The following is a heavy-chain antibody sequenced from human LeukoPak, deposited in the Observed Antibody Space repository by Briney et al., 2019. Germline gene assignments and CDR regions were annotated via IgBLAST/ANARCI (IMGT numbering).Heavy chain of an antibody. D-gene: IGHD3-10*01. CDR1: GFTFDDYA. V-gene: IGHV3-30*18. CDR3: AKEFMVRGVPATDY. Sequence: GGSLRLSCAASGFTFDDYAMHWVRQAPGKGLEWVAVISYDGSNKYYADSVKGRFTISRDNSKNTLYLQMNSLRAEDTAVYYCAKEFMVRGVPATDYWGQGTLVTVSS. J-gene: IGHJ4*02. CDR2: ISYDGSNK.